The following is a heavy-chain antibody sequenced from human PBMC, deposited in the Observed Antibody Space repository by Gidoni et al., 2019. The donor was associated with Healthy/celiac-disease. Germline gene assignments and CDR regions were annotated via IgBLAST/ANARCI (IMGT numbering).Heavy chain of an antibody. CDR2: VNPNSGNT. CDR3: ARASYYYYGMDV. Sequence: QVQLVQSGSEVKKPGASVKVSCKASGYTFTSYDINWVRQATGQGLEWMGWVNPNSGNTGYAQKFQGRVTMTRNTSISTAYMELSRLRSEDTAVYYCARASYYYYGMDVWGQGTTVTVSS. J-gene: IGHJ6*02. CDR1: GYTFTSYD. V-gene: IGHV1-8*01.